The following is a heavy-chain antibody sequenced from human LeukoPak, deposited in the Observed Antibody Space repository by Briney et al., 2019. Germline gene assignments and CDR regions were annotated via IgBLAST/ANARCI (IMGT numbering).Heavy chain of an antibody. V-gene: IGHV4-4*07. Sequence: SETLSLTCTVSGGSISSHYWSWIRQPAGKGLEWVGRIHITGSTNYSPSLKSRVTMSVDTSKNQLSLRLNSVTASDTGVYYCARDFGSFYSGNTYDIWGQGTMVTVSS. CDR3: ARDFGSFYSGNTYDI. CDR2: IHITGST. D-gene: IGHD1-26*01. CDR1: GGSISSHY. J-gene: IGHJ3*02.